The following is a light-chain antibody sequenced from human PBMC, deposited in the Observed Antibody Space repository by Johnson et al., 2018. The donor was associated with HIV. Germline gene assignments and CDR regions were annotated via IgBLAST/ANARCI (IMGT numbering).Light chain of an antibody. CDR2: ENN. Sequence: QSILTQPPSVSAAPGQKVTISCSGSSSNIGNNYVSWYQQFPGTAPKLLIYENNKRPPGIPDRFSGSKSGTSATLGITGLQTGDEADYYCGTWDSSLSIYVFGIGTKVTVL. CDR1: SSNIGNNY. V-gene: IGLV1-51*02. CDR3: GTWDSSLSIYV. J-gene: IGLJ1*01.